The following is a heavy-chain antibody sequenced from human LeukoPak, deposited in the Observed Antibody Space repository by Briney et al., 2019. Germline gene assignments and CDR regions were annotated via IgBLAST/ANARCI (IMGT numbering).Heavy chain of an antibody. J-gene: IGHJ6*02. V-gene: IGHV3-7*04. CDR3: ARGHHGLEV. CDR1: GLPFSIYW. CDR2: INEDGSDK. Sequence: PGGSLRLSCAASGLPFSIYWMTWVRQAPGKGLEWVASINEDGSDKTYVDSVKGRFTISRDNAKNSLYLQMSSLRDEDTAVYFCARGHHGLEVWGQGATVTVSS.